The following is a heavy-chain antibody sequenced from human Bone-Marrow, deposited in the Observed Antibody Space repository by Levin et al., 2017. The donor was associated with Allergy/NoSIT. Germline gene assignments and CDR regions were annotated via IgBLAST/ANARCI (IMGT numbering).Heavy chain of an antibody. CDR2: INNDGSTI. CDR3: ARVLRREVVDY. CDR1: GFPFRSYE. V-gene: IGHV3-48*03. D-gene: IGHD2-15*01. J-gene: IGHJ4*02. Sequence: GESLKISCTASGFPFRSYEMNWVRQAPGKGLGWISYINNDGSTIYYADSVRGRFTISRDNAKNSLYLQMNSLRAEDTAVYYCARVLRREVVDYWGQGTLVTVSS.